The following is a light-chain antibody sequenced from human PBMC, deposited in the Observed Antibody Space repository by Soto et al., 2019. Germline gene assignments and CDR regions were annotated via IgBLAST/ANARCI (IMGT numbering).Light chain of an antibody. Sequence: QSVLTQPASVSRSPGQSITISCAGTRDDIGAYDYVSWYQQHPGNAPKLLGYEVTNRPSGVSDRFSGSKSGNTASLTISGLQAEDEADYYCNSYTNSSAVVFGGGTKVTV. J-gene: IGLJ2*01. CDR1: RDDIGAYDY. CDR3: NSYTNSSAVV. CDR2: EVT. V-gene: IGLV2-14*01.